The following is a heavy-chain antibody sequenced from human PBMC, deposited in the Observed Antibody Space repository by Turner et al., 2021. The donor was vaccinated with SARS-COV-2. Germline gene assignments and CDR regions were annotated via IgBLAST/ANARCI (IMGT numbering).Heavy chain of an antibody. V-gene: IGHV1-69*13. D-gene: IGHD3-22*01. CDR3: ASRGVRYYDNSGQGHAFDV. CDR1: GGTFSNYA. J-gene: IGHJ3*01. Sequence: QVQLVQSGAEVRKPGSSVKVSCKASGGTFSNYAISWVRQAPGQGLEWMGGIIPVLDTPNYAQKFQGRVTITADESTSTAYMELSSLRSEDTAVYYCASRGVRYYDNSGQGHAFDVWGQGTRVTVSS. CDR2: IIPVLDTP.